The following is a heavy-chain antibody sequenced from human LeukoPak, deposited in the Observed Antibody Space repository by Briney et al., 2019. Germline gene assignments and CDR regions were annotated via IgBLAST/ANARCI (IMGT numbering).Heavy chain of an antibody. D-gene: IGHD3-22*01. CDR3: ARLVVDYDSSVYWYYYYGMDV. J-gene: IGHJ6*02. CDR1: GGTFSSYA. CDR2: IIPIFGTA. Sequence: SVKVSCKASGGTFSSYAISWVRQAPGQGLEWMGGIIPIFGTANYAQKFQGRVTITADESTSTAYMELSSLRSEDTAVYYCARLVVDYDSSVYWYYYYGMDVWGQGTTVTVSS. V-gene: IGHV1-69*13.